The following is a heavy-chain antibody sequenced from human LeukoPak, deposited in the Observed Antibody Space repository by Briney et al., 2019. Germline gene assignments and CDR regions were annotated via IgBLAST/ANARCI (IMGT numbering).Heavy chain of an antibody. D-gene: IGHD1-26*01. V-gene: IGHV3-48*03. J-gene: IGHJ4*02. CDR2: ISSSGSTV. Sequence: PGGSLRLSCAASGFTFSNYEMNWVRQAPGKGLECVSTISSSGSTVYYADSVKGRFTISRDNAKKSLSLQMNSLRAEDTAVYHCATGGNSLAYWGQGTLVTVSS. CDR1: GFTFSNYE. CDR3: ATGGNSLAY.